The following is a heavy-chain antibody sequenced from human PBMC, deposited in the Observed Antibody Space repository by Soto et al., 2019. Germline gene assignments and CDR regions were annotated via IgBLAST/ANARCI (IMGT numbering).Heavy chain of an antibody. CDR3: ARGRGCSTGCHNFDY. CDR1: GFTFSSYW. Sequence: EVQLVESGGGLVQPGGSLRLSCAASGFTFSSYWMSWVRQAPGKGLEWVANIKQDGSEKYYGDSVKGRFTISRDNAKNSLYLQRNSLRAEDTAVYYCARGRGCSTGCHNFDYWGQGTLVTVSS. CDR2: IKQDGSEK. D-gene: IGHD2-2*01. J-gene: IGHJ4*02. V-gene: IGHV3-7*01.